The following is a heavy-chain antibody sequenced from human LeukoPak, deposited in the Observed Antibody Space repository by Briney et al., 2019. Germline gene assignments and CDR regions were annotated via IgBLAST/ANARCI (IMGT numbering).Heavy chain of an antibody. Sequence: ASVKVSCKASGYNFNGYYMHWVRQAPGQGLEWMGWISPKSGGTNYAQNFQGRVTMTRDMSISTAYMELSSLRSEDTAVYYCARGEWLFPTAPRVSFDIWGQGTMVTVSS. CDR3: ARGEWLFPTAPRVSFDI. CDR1: GYNFNGYY. V-gene: IGHV1-2*02. CDR2: ISPKSGGT. D-gene: IGHD3-3*01. J-gene: IGHJ3*02.